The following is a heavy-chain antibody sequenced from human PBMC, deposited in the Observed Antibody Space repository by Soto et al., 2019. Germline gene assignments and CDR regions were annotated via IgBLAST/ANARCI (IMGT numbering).Heavy chain of an antibody. J-gene: IGHJ6*02. CDR3: ARGAFYDVLAGYYHRGFFYGMDV. Sequence: QVQLVESGGGVVQPGGSLRLSCAASGFPFSSYTMHWVRQAPGKGLEWVALISYDGTTKYYADSVKGRLTFSRDNPKNTLYLRMNSVRPEDTAVYFCARGAFYDVLAGYYHRGFFYGMDVWGQGTTLIVSS. V-gene: IGHV3-30-3*01. CDR2: ISYDGTTK. CDR1: GFPFSSYT. D-gene: IGHD3-9*01.